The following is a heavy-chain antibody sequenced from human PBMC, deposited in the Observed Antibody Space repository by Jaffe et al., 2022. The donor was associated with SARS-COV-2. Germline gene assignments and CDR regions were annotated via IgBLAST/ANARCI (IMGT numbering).Heavy chain of an antibody. D-gene: IGHD3-22*01. CDR3: TREGDYHDNTGPRYFRH. J-gene: IGHJ1*01. CDR1: GGSISSFY. V-gene: IGHV4-59*01. Sequence: QVQIQESGPGLVKTSETLSLTCIVSGGSISSFYWSWVRQSPGKGLEWIGSLYYRVSANYNPSLRSRVTISADSSKNQLSLQLRSVTAADTAVYYCTREGDYHDNTGPRYFRHWGQGTPVTVSS. CDR2: LYYRVSA.